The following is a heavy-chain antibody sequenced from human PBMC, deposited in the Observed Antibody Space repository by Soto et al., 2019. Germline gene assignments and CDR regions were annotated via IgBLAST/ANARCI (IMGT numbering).Heavy chain of an antibody. CDR3: ASLGAAMAGTFDY. V-gene: IGHV4-39*01. Sequence: PSETLSLTCTVSGGSISSSSYYWGWIRQPPGKGLEWIGRIYYSGSTYYNPSLKSRVTISVDTPKNQFSLKLSSVPAADTAVYYGASLGAAMAGTFDYWGQGTLVTVSS. CDR1: GGSISSSSYY. D-gene: IGHD6-19*01. CDR2: IYYSGST. J-gene: IGHJ4*02.